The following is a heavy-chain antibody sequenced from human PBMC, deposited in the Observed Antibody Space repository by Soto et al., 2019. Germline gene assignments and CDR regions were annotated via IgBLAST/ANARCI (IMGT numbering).Heavy chain of an antibody. CDR1: GCSITTIDYY. V-gene: IGHV4-31*03. Sequence: PSETLSLTCTVSGCSITTIDYYWTWIRQLPGEGLEWIAYIHHAGPTYYNPSLQSRITISVDTSQNQFSLKLNSVTAADTALYFCAGKPNALSDFHYWGQ. CDR2: IHHAGPT. J-gene: IGHJ4*02. D-gene: IGHD2-8*01. CDR3: AGKPNALSDFHY.